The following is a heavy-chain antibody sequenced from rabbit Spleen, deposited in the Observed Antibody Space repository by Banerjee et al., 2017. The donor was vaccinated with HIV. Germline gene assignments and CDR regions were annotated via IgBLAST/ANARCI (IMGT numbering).Heavy chain of an antibody. V-gene: IGHV1S45*01. Sequence: QEQLVESGGGLVQPGGTLTLTCKASGIDFSSYYYMCWVRQPPGKGLEWIACIAVGSSGTTYYANWAKGRFTISKTSSTTVTLQMTSLTAADTATYFCARDTGTSFSSYGMDLWGPGTLVTVS. D-gene: IGHD8-1*01. CDR2: IAVGSSGTT. CDR1: GIDFSSYYY. CDR3: ARDTGTSFSSYGMDL. J-gene: IGHJ6*01.